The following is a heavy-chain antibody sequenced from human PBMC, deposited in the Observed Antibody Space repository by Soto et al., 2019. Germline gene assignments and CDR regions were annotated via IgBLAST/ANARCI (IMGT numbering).Heavy chain of an antibody. J-gene: IGHJ6*02. CDR1: GFTFTNHW. D-gene: IGHD6-19*01. CDR3: ARGIQWRYGMDV. Sequence: GGSLRLSSAATGFTFTNHWMHWVRQAPGKGLVWVSRINSDGITTFYADSVRGRFTISRDNARTTVFLQMNSLRGEDTGVYYCARGIQWRYGMDVWGQGTTVTVYS. CDR2: INSDGITT. V-gene: IGHV3-74*01.